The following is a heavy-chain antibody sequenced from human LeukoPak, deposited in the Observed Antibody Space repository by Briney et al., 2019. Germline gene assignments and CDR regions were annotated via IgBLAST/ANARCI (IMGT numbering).Heavy chain of an antibody. Sequence: GESLKISCKGSGYSFTTNWIGWVRQMPGKGLEWMGIIYPGDSDTKYSPSFQGQVTISDDKSISTAYLQWSSLKASDTAMYYCARTITVVRGVIIYPNYFDYWGQGTLVTVSS. J-gene: IGHJ4*02. CDR3: ARTITVVRGVIIYPNYFDY. CDR1: GYSFTTNW. CDR2: IYPGDSDT. D-gene: IGHD3-10*01. V-gene: IGHV5-51*01.